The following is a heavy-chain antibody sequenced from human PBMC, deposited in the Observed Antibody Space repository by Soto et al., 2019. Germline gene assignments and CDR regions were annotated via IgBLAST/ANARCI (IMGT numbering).Heavy chain of an antibody. CDR2: IKQDGTET. CDR3: PGYAYVSVSLSFYY. Sequence: EVQLVESGGGLVQPGGSLRLFCAASGITLRSYWMRWVRKATWKGLEWLATIKQDGTETYYLDYVKGRFTISRDNAKTSLYLKMNSLRAEDTAVYYCPGYAYVSVSLSFYYWSQGTLDNVSS. CDR1: GITLRSYW. J-gene: IGHJ4*02. D-gene: IGHD3-10*01. V-gene: IGHV3-7*05.